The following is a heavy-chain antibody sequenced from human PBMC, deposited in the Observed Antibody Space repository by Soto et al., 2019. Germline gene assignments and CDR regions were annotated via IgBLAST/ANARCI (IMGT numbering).Heavy chain of an antibody. J-gene: IGHJ5*02. D-gene: IGHD2-15*01. CDR3: ARDLSHYCSGGSCYLIQLWLQGDPWFDP. CDR2: IKQDGSEK. Sequence: QPGGSLRLSCAASGFTFSSYWMSWVRQAPGKGLEWVANIKQDGSEKYYVDSVKGRFTISRDNAKNSLYLQMNSLRAEDTAVYYCARDLSHYCSGGSCYLIQLWLQGDPWFDPWGQGTLVTVSS. V-gene: IGHV3-7*01. CDR1: GFTFSSYW.